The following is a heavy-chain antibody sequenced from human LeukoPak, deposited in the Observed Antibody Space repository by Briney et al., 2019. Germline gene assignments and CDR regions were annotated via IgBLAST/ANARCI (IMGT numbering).Heavy chain of an antibody. D-gene: IGHD2-21*02. CDR1: GGSFSGYY. V-gene: IGHV4-34*01. J-gene: IGHJ4*02. CDR2: INHSGST. CDR3: ARASPPTASLDY. Sequence: SETLSLTCAVYGGSFSGYYWSWIRQPPGKGLEWIGEINHSGSTNYNPSLKSRVTISVDTSKNQFSLKLSSVTAADTAVYYCARASPPTASLDYWGQGTLVTVSS.